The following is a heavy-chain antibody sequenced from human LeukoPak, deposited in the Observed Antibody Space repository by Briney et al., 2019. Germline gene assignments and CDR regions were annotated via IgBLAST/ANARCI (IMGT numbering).Heavy chain of an antibody. CDR3: ARGNTSQTTVTTWVTRYGMDV. Sequence: SETLSLTCTVSGGSISSYYWSWIRQPPGKGLEWIGYIYYSGSTNYNPSLKSRVTISVDTSKNQFSLKLSSVTAADTAVYYCARGNTSQTTVTTWVTRYGMDVWGQGTTVTVSS. D-gene: IGHD4-17*01. V-gene: IGHV4-59*01. CDR1: GGSISSYY. J-gene: IGHJ6*02. CDR2: IYYSGST.